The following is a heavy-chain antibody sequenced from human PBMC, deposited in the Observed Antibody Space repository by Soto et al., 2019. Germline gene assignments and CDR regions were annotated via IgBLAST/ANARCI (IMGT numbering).Heavy chain of an antibody. D-gene: IGHD6-19*01. V-gene: IGHV3-15*01. Sequence: EVQLVESGGGLVKPGGSLRLSCAASGFTFSNAWMTWVRQAPGKGLEWVGRIKSKTDGGTTDYAAPVKGRFTISRDDSKNTLYLQMNSLKTEDTAVYYCTTGHYSSYSLRDYWGQGTLVTVSS. CDR2: IKSKTDGGTT. CDR1: GFTFSNAW. CDR3: TTGHYSSYSLRDY. J-gene: IGHJ4*02.